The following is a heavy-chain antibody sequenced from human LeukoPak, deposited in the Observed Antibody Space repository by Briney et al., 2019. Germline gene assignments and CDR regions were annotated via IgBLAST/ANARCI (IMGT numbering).Heavy chain of an antibody. CDR1: GGSISSYY. Sequence: PSETLPLTCTVSGGSISSYYWSWIRQPPGKGLEWIGYIYYSGSTNYNPSLKSRVTISVDTSKNQFSLKLSSVTAADTAVYYCARASVVRYYYYGMDVWGQGTTVTVS. J-gene: IGHJ6*02. CDR3: ARASVVRYYYYGMDV. V-gene: IGHV4-59*01. CDR2: IYYSGST.